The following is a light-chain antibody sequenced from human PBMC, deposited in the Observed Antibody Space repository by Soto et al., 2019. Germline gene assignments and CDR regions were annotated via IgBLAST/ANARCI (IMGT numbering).Light chain of an antibody. CDR2: DVS. V-gene: IGLV2-14*01. CDR3: RSYTSSSTVV. J-gene: IGLJ2*01. Sequence: QSVLTQPASVSGSPGQSITISCTGTSRDAGGYNYVSWYQQHPGKAPKLMIYDVSNRPSGVSNRFSGSKSGNTASLTISGLQAEDGADYYCRSYTSSSTVVFGGGTKLTVL. CDR1: SRDAGGYNY.